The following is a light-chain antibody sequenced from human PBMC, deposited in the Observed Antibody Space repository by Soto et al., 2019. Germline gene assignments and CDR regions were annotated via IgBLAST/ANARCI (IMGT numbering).Light chain of an antibody. CDR2: AAS. CDR1: QGISSY. V-gene: IGKV1-9*01. CDR3: QQLNSFSRVFT. Sequence: DIQLTQSPSFLSASVGDRVTITCRASQGISSYLAWYQQKPGKAPKLLIYAASTLQSGVPSRFSGSGSGTGFTLTISSLQPEDFATYYCQQLNSFSRVFTFGPGTKVDIK. J-gene: IGKJ3*01.